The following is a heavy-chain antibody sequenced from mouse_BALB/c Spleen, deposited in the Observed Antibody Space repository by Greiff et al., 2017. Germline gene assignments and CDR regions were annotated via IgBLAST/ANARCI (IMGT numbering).Heavy chain of an antibody. Sequence: QVQLQQPGAELVKPGASVKLSCKASGYTFTSYWMHWVKQRPGQGLECIGEINPSNGRTNYNEKFKSKATLTVDKSSSTAYMQLSSLTSEDSAVYYCARVWSALYAMDYWGQGTSVTVSS. D-gene: IGHD2-10*02. CDR2: INPSNGRT. J-gene: IGHJ4*01. CDR3: ARVWSALYAMDY. CDR1: GYTFTSYW. V-gene: IGHV1S81*02.